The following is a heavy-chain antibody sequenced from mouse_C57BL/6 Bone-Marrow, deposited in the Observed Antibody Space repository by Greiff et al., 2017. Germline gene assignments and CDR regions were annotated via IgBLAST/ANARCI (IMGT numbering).Heavy chain of an antibody. J-gene: IGHJ4*01. Sequence: VQGVESGAELVKPGASVKMSCKASGYTFTTYPIEWMKQNHGKSLEWIGNFHPYNDDTKYNEKFKGKATLTVDKSSSTVYLELSRLTSDDSAVYYCARRGLYYGSSYAMDYWGQGTSVTVSS. V-gene: IGHV1-47*01. CDR3: ARRGLYYGSSYAMDY. CDR2: FHPYNDDT. D-gene: IGHD1-1*01. CDR1: GYTFTTYP.